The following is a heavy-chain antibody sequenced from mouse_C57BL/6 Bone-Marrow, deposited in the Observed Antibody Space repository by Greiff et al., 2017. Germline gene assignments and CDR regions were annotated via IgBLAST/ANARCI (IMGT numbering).Heavy chain of an antibody. CDR2: IGPGSGST. D-gene: IGHD2-10*02. CDR3: ASPSGSSYYFDY. CDR1: GYTFTDYY. Sequence: QVQLQQSGAELVKPGASVKISCKASGYTFTDYYIHWVKQRPGQGLEWIGKIGPGSGSTYYNEKFKGKATLTADKSSSTAYMELSSQTSEDSAVYFCASPSGSSYYFDYGGQGTTLTGSA. V-gene: IGHV1-77*01. J-gene: IGHJ2*01.